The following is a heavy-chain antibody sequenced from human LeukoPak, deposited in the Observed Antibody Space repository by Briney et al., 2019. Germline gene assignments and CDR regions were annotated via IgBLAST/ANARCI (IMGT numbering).Heavy chain of an antibody. CDR3: TTARRASSSLDY. J-gene: IGHJ4*02. Sequence: GGSLRLSCTASGLTFSSAWMSWVRQAPGKGLEWIGHIRGKADGGTPDYAAPVKGKFTISRDDPKSTLFLQMDSLQIEDTAVYYCTTARRASSSLDYWGQGTLVTVSS. D-gene: IGHD5-24*01. CDR1: GLTFSSAW. V-gene: IGHV3-15*01. CDR2: IRGKADGGTP.